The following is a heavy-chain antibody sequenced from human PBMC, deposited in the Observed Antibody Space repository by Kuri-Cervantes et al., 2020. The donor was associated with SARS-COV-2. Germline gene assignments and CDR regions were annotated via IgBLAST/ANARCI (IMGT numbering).Heavy chain of an antibody. CDR1: GFTFSSYW. Sequence: GGSLRLSCAASGFTFSSYWMSWVHQAPGKGLEWVANIKQDGSEKYYVDSVKGRFTISRDNAKNSLYLQMNSLRAEDTALYYCAKDIAAQPYYYMDVWGKGTTVTGAS. CDR2: IKQDGSEK. D-gene: IGHD6-13*01. J-gene: IGHJ6*03. V-gene: IGHV3-7*03. CDR3: AKDIAAQPYYYMDV.